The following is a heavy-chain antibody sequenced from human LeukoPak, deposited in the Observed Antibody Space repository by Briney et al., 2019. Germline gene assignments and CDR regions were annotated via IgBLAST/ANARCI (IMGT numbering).Heavy chain of an antibody. CDR2: IWYDGNTE. CDR1: GFTFSNNG. Sequence: GGSLRLSCAASGFTFSNNGMHWVRQAPGKGLEWVAVIWYDGNTEYYADSVRGRFTISRDYSNNTVYLQMNSLRDEDTAVYYCARVGSMVRAVMGQNWFVPWGRETLVTVFS. CDR3: ARVGSMVRAVMGQNWFVP. V-gene: IGHV3-33*01. D-gene: IGHD3-10*01. J-gene: IGHJ5*02.